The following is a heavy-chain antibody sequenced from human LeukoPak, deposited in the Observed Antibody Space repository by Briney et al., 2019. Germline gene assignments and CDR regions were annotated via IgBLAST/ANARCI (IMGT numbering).Heavy chain of an antibody. CDR1: GYSFTSYW. CDR2: IYPGDSDT. CDR3: ARQNPYCGGDCYPTDFQH. D-gene: IGHD2-21*02. J-gene: IGHJ1*01. V-gene: IGHV5-51*01. Sequence: GESLKISCKGSGYSFTSYWIGWVRQMPGKGLEWMGIIYPGDSDTRYSPSFQGQVTISADKSTSTAYLQWSSLKASDTAMYYCARQNPYCGGDCYPTDFQHWGQGTLVTISS.